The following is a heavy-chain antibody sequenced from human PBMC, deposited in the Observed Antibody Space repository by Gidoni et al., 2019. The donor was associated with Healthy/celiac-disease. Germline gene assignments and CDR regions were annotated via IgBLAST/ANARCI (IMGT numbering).Heavy chain of an antibody. V-gene: IGHV3-23*01. CDR3: AKDPLLWFGELPGGY. Sequence: EVQLLESGGGVVQPGGSLRLSCAASGFTFSSYAMSWVRQAPGKGLEWVSAISGSGGSTYYADSVKGRFTISRDNSKNTLYLQMNSLRAEDTAVYYCAKDPLLWFGELPGGYWGQGTLVTVSS. J-gene: IGHJ4*02. D-gene: IGHD3-10*01. CDR2: ISGSGGST. CDR1: GFTFSSYA.